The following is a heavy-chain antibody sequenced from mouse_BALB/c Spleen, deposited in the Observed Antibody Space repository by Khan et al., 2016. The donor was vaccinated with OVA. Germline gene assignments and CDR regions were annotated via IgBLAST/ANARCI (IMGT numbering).Heavy chain of an antibody. CDR3: ARDAGRY. J-gene: IGHJ4*01. CDR2: INPKNGVT. D-gene: IGHD3-3*01. Sequence: EAQLQQSGPELVKPGASVKISCKTSGYTFTENTLHWVKQSHGKSLEWIGVINPKNGVTSYNQKFKGKVTLTVDKSSSTAYMEFRSLTSEDSAVYYCARDAGRYWGQGTSVTVSS. CDR1: GYTFTENT. V-gene: IGHV1-18*01.